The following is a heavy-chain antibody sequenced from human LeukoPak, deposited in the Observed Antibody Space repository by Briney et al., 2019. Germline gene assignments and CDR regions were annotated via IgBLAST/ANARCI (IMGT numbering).Heavy chain of an antibody. Sequence: SVKVSCKASGYTFTSYAISWVRQAPGQGLEWMGGIIPIFGTANYAQKFQGRVTITADKSTSTAYMELSSLRSEDTAVYYCARQGRGKPGHYYDSSGYFYWGQGTLVTVSS. D-gene: IGHD3-22*01. CDR2: IIPIFGTA. V-gene: IGHV1-69*06. CDR3: ARQGRGKPGHYYDSSGYFY. CDR1: GYTFTSYA. J-gene: IGHJ4*02.